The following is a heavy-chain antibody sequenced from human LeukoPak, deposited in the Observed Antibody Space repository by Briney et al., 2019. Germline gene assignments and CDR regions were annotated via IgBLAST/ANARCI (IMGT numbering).Heavy chain of an antibody. J-gene: IGHJ3*02. V-gene: IGHV3-7*01. Sequence: GGSLRLSCAASGFTLSSYWMTWVRQAPGKGLEWVAYIKQDGSEKYYMDSVKGRFTISRDNAKNSLYLQMNSLRAEDTAVYFCAGHYDSSGYRVDVFDIWGQGTMVTVSS. CDR3: AGHYDSSGYRVDVFDI. CDR1: GFTLSSYW. CDR2: IKQDGSEK. D-gene: IGHD3-22*01.